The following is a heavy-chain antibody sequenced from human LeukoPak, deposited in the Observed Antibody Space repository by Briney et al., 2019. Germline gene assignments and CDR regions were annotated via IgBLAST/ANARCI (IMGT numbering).Heavy chain of an antibody. CDR1: GFTFSRFM. CDR2: IRQDGSEK. Sequence: PGGSLRLSCAASGFTFSRFMMSWVRQAPGKGLEWVGNIRQDGSEKYYVDSVKGRFTISRDNAKNSLYLQMNSLRAEDTAVYYCAELGITMIGGVWGKGTTVTISS. V-gene: IGHV3-7*01. CDR3: AELGITMIGGV. D-gene: IGHD3-10*02. J-gene: IGHJ6*04.